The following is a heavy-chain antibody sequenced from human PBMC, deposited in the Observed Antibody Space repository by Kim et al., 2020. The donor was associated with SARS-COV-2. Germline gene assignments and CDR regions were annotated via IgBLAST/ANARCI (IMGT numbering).Heavy chain of an antibody. CDR3: ARSYSGTYNS. D-gene: IGHD1-26*01. Sequence: YKDYAVSVKSRITITPDTSKNQFSLQLSSVSPEDTAIYYGARSYSGTYNSWGQGTLVTVSS. J-gene: IGHJ4*02. V-gene: IGHV6-1*01. CDR2: YK.